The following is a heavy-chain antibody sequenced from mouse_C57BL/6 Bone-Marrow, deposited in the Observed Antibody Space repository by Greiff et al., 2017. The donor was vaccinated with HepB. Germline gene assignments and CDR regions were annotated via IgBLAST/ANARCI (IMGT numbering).Heavy chain of an antibody. Sequence: QVQLQQSGAELVRPGASVTLSCKASGYTFTDYEMHWVKQTPVHGLEWIGAIDPETGGTAYNQKFKGKAILTADKSSSTAYMELRSLTSEDSAVYYCTSIPRGSSQAWFAYWGQGTLVTVSA. J-gene: IGHJ3*01. D-gene: IGHD1-1*01. V-gene: IGHV1-15*01. CDR3: TSIPRGSSQAWFAY. CDR2: IDPETGGT. CDR1: GYTFTDYE.